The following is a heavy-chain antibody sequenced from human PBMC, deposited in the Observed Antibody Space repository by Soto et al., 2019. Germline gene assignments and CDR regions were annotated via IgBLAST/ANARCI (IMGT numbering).Heavy chain of an antibody. V-gene: IGHV3-23*05. Sequence: CGSLRVSCAASGFTFGSQAVTWARQAPGKGLEWVSTINHPGTNTHYVDFVKGRFTISRDNSKNTLYLKMNSLRVEDSARYYWVSWVSADFDYWGQGTLVTVSS. D-gene: IGHD2-8*01. CDR2: INHPGTNT. CDR1: GFTFGSQA. CDR3: VSWVSADFDY. J-gene: IGHJ4*02.